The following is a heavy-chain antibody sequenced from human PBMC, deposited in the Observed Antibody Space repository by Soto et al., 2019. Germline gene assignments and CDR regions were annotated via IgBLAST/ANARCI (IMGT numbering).Heavy chain of an antibody. Sequence: SETLSLTCAASGGSFSGYYWSWIRQPPGKGLEWNGDIHHSGSTTYNPSLKSRVTISVATSKNQFSLQMSSMTAADTAVFYCWIGIRRDTAKVRYYYYYGMDVWGQGTTVTVSS. J-gene: IGHJ6*02. D-gene: IGHD5-18*01. CDR1: GGSFSGYY. CDR3: WIGIRRDTAKVRYYYYYGMDV. CDR2: IHHSGST. V-gene: IGHV4-34*01.